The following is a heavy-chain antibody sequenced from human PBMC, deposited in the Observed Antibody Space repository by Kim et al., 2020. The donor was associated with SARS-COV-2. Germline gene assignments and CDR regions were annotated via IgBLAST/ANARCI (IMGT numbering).Heavy chain of an antibody. CDR1: GFTFTSSA. J-gene: IGHJ6*02. V-gene: IGHV1-58*02. D-gene: IGHD3-10*01. CDR2: IVVGSGNT. CDR3: AAEGSGSYYKWYYYYGMDV. Sequence: SVKVSCKASGFTFTSSAMQWVRQARGQRLEWIGWIVVGSGNTNYAQKFQERVTITRDMSTSTAYMELSSLRSEDTAVYYCAAEGSGSYYKWYYYYGMDVWGQGTTVTVSS.